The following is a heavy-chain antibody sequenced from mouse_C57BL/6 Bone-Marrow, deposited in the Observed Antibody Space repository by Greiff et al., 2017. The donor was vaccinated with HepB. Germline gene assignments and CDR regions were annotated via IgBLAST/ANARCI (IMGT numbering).Heavy chain of an antibody. D-gene: IGHD2-3*01. CDR2: IWRGGST. Sequence: VQLQQSGPGLVQPSQSLSITCTVSGFSLTSYGVHWVRQSPGKGLEWLGVIWRGGSTDYNAAFMSRLSITKDNSKSQVFFKMNSLQADDTAIYYCAKNPYDGYYFYAMDYGGQGTSVTVSS. J-gene: IGHJ4*01. CDR3: AKNPYDGYYFYAMDY. V-gene: IGHV2-5*01. CDR1: GFSLTSYG.